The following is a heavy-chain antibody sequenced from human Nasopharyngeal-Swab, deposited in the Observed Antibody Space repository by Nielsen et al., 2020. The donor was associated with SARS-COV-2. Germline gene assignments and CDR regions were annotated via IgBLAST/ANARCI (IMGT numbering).Heavy chain of an antibody. Sequence: WVRQAPGQGLEWMGIINPSGGSTSYAQKFQGRVTMTRDTSTSTVYMELSSLRSEDTAVYYCARPVDTAMVTLGYWGQGTLVTVSS. D-gene: IGHD5-18*01. CDR2: INPSGGST. CDR3: ARPVDTAMVTLGY. J-gene: IGHJ4*02. V-gene: IGHV1-46*01.